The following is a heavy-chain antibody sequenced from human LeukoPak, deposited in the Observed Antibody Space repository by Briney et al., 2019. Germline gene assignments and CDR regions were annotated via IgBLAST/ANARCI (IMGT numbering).Heavy chain of an antibody. CDR1: GDSISSYY. CDR3: ARGVYYDTSDNWFDP. J-gene: IGHJ5*02. Sequence: PSETLSLTCTVSGDSISSYYWSWIRQPPGKGLEWIGYIYYSGSTNYNPSLKSRVTILVDTSKNQFSLKLSSVTAADTAVYYCARGVYYDTSDNWFDPWGQGTLVTVSS. CDR2: IYYSGST. D-gene: IGHD3-22*01. V-gene: IGHV4-59*01.